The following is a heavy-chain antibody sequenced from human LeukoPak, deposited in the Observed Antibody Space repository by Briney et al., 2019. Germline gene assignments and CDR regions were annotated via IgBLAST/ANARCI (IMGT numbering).Heavy chain of an antibody. CDR2: IRSNLYGGTP. CDR1: GFPFVDYA. Sequence: GGSLRLSCTASGFPFVDYAMTWVRQAPGKGLEWVGFIRSNLYGGTPEYAASVKGRFTISRDDSNSIAYLEMDSLKTDDTAVYYCTRDQTPYYWGQGTLVTVSS. CDR3: TRDQTPYY. V-gene: IGHV3-49*04. J-gene: IGHJ4*02.